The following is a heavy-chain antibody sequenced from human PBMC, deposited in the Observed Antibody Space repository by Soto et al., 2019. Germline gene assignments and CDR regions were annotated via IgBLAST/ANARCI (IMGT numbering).Heavy chain of an antibody. V-gene: IGHV4-39*01. CDR3: ARQAVTTYPWRMYYFDY. CDR1: GVSISNNNYY. Sequence: PSETLSLTCNVSGVSISNNNYYWACIRQPPGEGLEWIGRIYYSGNTYYNPSLKSRVTIYVDTSNNQFSLQLSSVTAADTAIYFCARQAVTTYPWRMYYFDYWGQGTLVTVSS. J-gene: IGHJ4*02. CDR2: IYYSGNT. D-gene: IGHD2-8*01.